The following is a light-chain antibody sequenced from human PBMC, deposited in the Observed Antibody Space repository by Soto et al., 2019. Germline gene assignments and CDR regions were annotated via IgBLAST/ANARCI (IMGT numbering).Light chain of an antibody. V-gene: IGKV1-33*01. CDR3: LQDYNYPLT. CDR1: QDISNY. J-gene: IGKJ4*01. Sequence: DIQMTQSPSSLSASVGDRVTITCQASQDISNYLNWYQQKLGKAPKLLIYDASNLETGVPSRFSGSGSGTDFTLTISSLQPEDFATYYCLQDYNYPLTFGGGTKVDIK. CDR2: DAS.